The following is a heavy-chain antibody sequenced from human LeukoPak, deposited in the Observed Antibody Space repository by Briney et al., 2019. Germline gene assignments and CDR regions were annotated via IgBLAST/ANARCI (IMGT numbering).Heavy chain of an antibody. CDR1: GYTFTGYC. J-gene: IGHJ4*02. D-gene: IGHD3-3*01. Sequence: ASVTVSCKASGYTFTGYCMHWVRQAPGQGLEWMGWINPNSGGTNYAQKFQGRVTMTRDTSISTAYMELSRLRSDDTAVYYCARTVRYDFWSGYHLSYWGQGTLVTVSS. V-gene: IGHV1-2*02. CDR3: ARTVRYDFWSGYHLSY. CDR2: INPNSGGT.